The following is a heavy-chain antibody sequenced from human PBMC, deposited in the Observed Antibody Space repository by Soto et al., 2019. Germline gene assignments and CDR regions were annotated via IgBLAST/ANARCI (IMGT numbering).Heavy chain of an antibody. V-gene: IGHV3-30*03. J-gene: IGHJ4*02. CDR2: ISYDGSNK. D-gene: IGHD6-13*01. Sequence: GGSLRLSCAASGFTFSSYGMHWVRQAPGKGLEWVAVISYDGSNKYYADSVKGRFTISRDNSKNTLYLQMNSLRAEDTAVYYCVAAAGLIFDYWGQGTLVTVSS. CDR1: GFTFSSYG. CDR3: VAAAGLIFDY.